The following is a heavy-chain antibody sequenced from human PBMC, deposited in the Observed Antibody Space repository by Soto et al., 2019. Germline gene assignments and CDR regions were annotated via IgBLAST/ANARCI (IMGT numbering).Heavy chain of an antibody. CDR1: GFSFSMYG. CDR3: ARDAYDLLTGYGYWLDP. Sequence: EVQLVESGGGLTQPGGSLRLSCVGSGFSFSMYGMNWVRQAPGKGLEWVSHISGSGSTKYYTGSVKGRFIISRDNAKNAVYMQMNSLRDEDTAVYFCARDAYDLLTGYGYWLDPWGQGTLVAVSS. J-gene: IGHJ5*02. CDR2: ISGSGSTK. D-gene: IGHD3-9*01. V-gene: IGHV3-48*02.